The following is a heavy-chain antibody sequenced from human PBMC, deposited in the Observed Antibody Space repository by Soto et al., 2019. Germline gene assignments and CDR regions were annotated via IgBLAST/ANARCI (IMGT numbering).Heavy chain of an antibody. CDR3: AREQSGDNMSVYL. CDR2: IYYSGRT. Sequence: QVQLQESGPGLVKPSQTLSLTCTVSGGSIRSGGYFWSWIRQHPGTVLEWIGSIYYSGRTYYNPSLKSLVTISIDTSKNQFALKLSSVTAEDTSVYYCAREQSGDNMSVYLWGLGILVTVSS. D-gene: IGHD4-17*01. CDR1: GGSIRSGGYF. V-gene: IGHV4-31*01. J-gene: IGHJ2*01.